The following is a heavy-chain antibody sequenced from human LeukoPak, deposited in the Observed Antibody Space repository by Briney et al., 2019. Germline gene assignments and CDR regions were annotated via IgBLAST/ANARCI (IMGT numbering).Heavy chain of an antibody. V-gene: IGHV3-30*02. CDR1: GFTFSSYG. D-gene: IGHD6-13*01. CDR3: AKEEQGSSSWVSVFDY. Sequence: GGSLRLSCAASGFTFSSYGMHWVRQAPGKGLEWVAFIRYDGSNKYYADSVKGRFTISRDNSKNTLYLQMNSLRAEDTAVYYCAKEEQGSSSWVSVFDYWGQGTLVTVSS. J-gene: IGHJ4*02. CDR2: IRYDGSNK.